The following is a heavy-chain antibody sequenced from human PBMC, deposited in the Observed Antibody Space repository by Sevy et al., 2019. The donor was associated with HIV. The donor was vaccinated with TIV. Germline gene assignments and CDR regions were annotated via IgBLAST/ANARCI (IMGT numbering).Heavy chain of an antibody. D-gene: IGHD1-26*01. CDR3: ARHSKLGAYLDY. CDR1: GGSISSYY. CDR2: IYYSGST. Sequence: SETLSLTCTVSGGSISSYYWSWIRQPPGKGLEWIGYIYYSGSTNSNPSLKSRVTISVDTSKNQFSLKLSSVTAADTAVYYCARHSKLGAYLDYWGQGTLVTVSS. V-gene: IGHV4-59*01. J-gene: IGHJ4*02.